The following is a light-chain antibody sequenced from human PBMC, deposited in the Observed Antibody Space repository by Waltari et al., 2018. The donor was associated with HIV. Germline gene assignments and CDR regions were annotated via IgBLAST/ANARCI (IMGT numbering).Light chain of an antibody. CDR1: QSVNTN. Sequence: IVITQSPATLSVSPGERATLSCTASQSVNTNLAWYQQKPGQAPRLLIYDVSTRATGIPARFSGSGSGTEFTLTISSLQSEDFAIYYCQQYNNWLTFGGGTKVEIK. CDR3: QQYNNWLT. V-gene: IGKV3-15*01. CDR2: DVS. J-gene: IGKJ4*01.